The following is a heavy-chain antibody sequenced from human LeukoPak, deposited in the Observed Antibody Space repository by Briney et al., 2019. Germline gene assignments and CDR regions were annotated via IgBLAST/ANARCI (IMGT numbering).Heavy chain of an antibody. CDR2: INHSGST. Sequence: PSETLSLTCAVYGGSFSGYCWSWIRQPPGKGLEWIGEINHSGSTNYNPSLKSRVTISVDTSKNQFSLKLSSVTAADTAVYYCARGGGPYWGQGTLVTVSS. D-gene: IGHD3-16*01. V-gene: IGHV4-34*01. CDR3: ARGGGPY. J-gene: IGHJ4*02. CDR1: GGSFSGYC.